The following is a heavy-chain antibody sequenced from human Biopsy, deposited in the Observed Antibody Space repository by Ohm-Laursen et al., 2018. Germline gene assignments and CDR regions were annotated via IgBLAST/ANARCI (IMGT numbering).Heavy chain of an antibody. CDR2: ITQSGST. CDR1: GGSFNGYF. V-gene: IGHV4-34*01. CDR3: ARVPLPGIGAAHQGRFLYGMDV. Sequence: PSQTLSLTCSVYGGSFNGYFWSWIRQPPGKGLEWIGDITQSGSTNYSPSLKSRVTISVDTAKKQFSLSLRSVTAADTAVYYCARVPLPGIGAAHQGRFLYGMDVWGQGATVSVSS. D-gene: IGHD6-13*01. J-gene: IGHJ6*02.